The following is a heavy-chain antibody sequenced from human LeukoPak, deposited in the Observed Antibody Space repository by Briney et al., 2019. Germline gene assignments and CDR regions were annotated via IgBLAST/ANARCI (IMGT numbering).Heavy chain of an antibody. Sequence: PSETLSLTCTVSGGSISSGSYYWSWIRQPAGKGLEWIGRIYTSGNANYNPSLKSRVTISLDTSKNQFSLKLSSVTAADTAVYYCARDRRWFGTFDYWGRGTLVTVSS. D-gene: IGHD3-10*01. CDR1: GGSISSGSYY. CDR2: IYTSGNA. V-gene: IGHV4-61*02. J-gene: IGHJ4*02. CDR3: ARDRRWFGTFDY.